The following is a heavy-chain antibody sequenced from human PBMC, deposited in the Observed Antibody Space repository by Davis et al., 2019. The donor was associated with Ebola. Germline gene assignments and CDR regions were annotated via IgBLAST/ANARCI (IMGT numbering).Heavy chain of an antibody. CDR1: GGSFSGYY. CDR3: ARGGVGATGQYYFDS. D-gene: IGHD1-26*01. J-gene: IGHJ4*02. CDR2: INHSGST. Sequence: SETLSLTCVVYGGSFSGYYWSWLRQPPGKGLEWIGEINHSGSTNYNPSLKSRVSMSVDTSKNQFSLRLTSVTAADTAVYYCARGGVGATGQYYFDSWGQGTLVTVSS. V-gene: IGHV4-34*01.